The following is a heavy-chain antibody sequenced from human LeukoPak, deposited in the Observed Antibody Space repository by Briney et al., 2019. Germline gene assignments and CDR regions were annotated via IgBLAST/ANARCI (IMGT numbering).Heavy chain of an antibody. CDR3: ARVLETLQWELPNDAFDI. V-gene: IGHV1-69*05. J-gene: IGHJ3*02. CDR1: GGTVSSYA. CDR2: IIPIFGTA. Sequence: SVKVSCKASGGTVSSYAISWVRQAPGQGLEWMGGIIPIFGTANYAQKFQGRVTITTDESTSTAYMELSSLRSEDTAVYYCARVLETLQWELPNDAFDIWGQGTMVTVSS. D-gene: IGHD1-26*01.